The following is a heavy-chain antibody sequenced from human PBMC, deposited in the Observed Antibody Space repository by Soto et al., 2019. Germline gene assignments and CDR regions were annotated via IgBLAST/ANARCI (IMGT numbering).Heavy chain of an antibody. V-gene: IGHV3-74*01. Sequence: EVQLVESGGGLAQPGGSLRLSCAASGFTFSSYWMHWVRQAPGKGLMWVARIKTDGSIISYADSVKGRFTISRDNAKNTLYLQMISLRVEDTAMYYCARDALVISAYWGRGTLVTVSS. CDR1: GFTFSSYW. D-gene: IGHD6-13*01. J-gene: IGHJ4*02. CDR2: IKTDGSII. CDR3: ARDALVISAY.